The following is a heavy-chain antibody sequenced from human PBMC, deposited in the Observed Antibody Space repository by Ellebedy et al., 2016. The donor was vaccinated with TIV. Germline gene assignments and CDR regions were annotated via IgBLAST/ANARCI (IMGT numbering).Heavy chain of an antibody. V-gene: IGHV4-30-2*01. Sequence: SETLSLTXAVSGGSISSGGYSWSWIRQPPGKGLEWIGYIYHSGSTYYNPSLKSRVTISVDRSKNQFSLKLSSVTAADTAVYYCARFGITMVRGVTPYGMDVWGQGTLVTVSS. CDR3: ARFGITMVRGVTPYGMDV. CDR2: IYHSGST. J-gene: IGHJ6*02. CDR1: GGSISSGGYS. D-gene: IGHD3-10*01.